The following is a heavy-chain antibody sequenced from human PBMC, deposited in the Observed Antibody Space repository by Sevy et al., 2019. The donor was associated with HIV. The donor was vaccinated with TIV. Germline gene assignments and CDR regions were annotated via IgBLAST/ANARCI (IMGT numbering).Heavy chain of an antibody. V-gene: IGHV3-74*01. CDR3: AREPNAHSGSYFVDY. CDR2: INSDGSST. CDR1: GFTFSSYW. J-gene: IGHJ4*02. D-gene: IGHD1-26*01. Sequence: GGSLRLSCATSGFTFSSYWMHWVRQAPGKGLVWVSRINSDGSSTSYADSVKGRFTISRDNAKNTLYLQMNSLRAEDTAVYYCAREPNAHSGSYFVDYWGQGTLVTVSS.